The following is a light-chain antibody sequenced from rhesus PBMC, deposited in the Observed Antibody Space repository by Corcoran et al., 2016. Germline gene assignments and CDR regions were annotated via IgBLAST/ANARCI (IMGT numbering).Light chain of an antibody. CDR1: QGISSY. V-gene: IGKV1-25*01. CDR2: AAS. Sequence: DIQMTQSPSSLSASVGDRVTITCRASQGISSYLAWYQQKPGKAPKLLIYAASTLQSGVPSRFSGSGFGTDFTLTISSLQPEDFATYYGQQHNSYPLTFGPGTKLDIK. CDR3: QQHNSYPLT. J-gene: IGKJ3*01.